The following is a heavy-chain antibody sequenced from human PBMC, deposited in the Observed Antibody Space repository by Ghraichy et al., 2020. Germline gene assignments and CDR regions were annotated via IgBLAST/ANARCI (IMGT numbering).Heavy chain of an antibody. CDR3: ARDWPRGSPGIAAGDTSNFDY. Sequence: GGSLRLSCVASGFTFSLYGMHWVRQAPGKGLEWVAVIWYDGSIAYYADSVKGRFTISRDNSKNTLYLQMNSLRAEDTAVYYCARDWPRGSPGIAAGDTSNFDYWGQGTLVTVSS. CDR2: IWYDGSIA. D-gene: IGHD6-13*01. V-gene: IGHV3-33*08. CDR1: GFTFSLYG. J-gene: IGHJ4*02.